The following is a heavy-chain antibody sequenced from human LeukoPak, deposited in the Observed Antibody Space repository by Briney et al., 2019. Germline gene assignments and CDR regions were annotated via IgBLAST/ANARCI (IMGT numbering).Heavy chain of an antibody. CDR3: AKGGGYEAQYYYYYLDV. D-gene: IGHD5-12*01. CDR2: IRFDGSNK. J-gene: IGHJ6*03. V-gene: IGHV3-30*02. Sequence: PGGSLRLSCAASGFTFSSYGMHWVCQAPGKGLEWVAFIRFDGSNKYYADSVKGRFTISRDNSKNTLYLQMKGLRAEDTAVYYCAKGGGYEAQYYYYYLDVWGKGTTVTISS. CDR1: GFTFSSYG.